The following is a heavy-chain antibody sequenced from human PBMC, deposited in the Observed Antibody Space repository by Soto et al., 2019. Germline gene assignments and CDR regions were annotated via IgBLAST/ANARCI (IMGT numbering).Heavy chain of an antibody. D-gene: IGHD4-17*01. Sequence: GASVKVSCKASGYTFTSYDINWVRQATGQGLVWLGWLNFNIVNTGYAQNFQGSVTLTRNTSISTAYMELSSLIFEDTAVYYCARGNTDGAFDIWGQGTMVTVSS. CDR2: LNFNIVNT. V-gene: IGHV1-8*01. J-gene: IGHJ3*02. CDR1: GYTFTSYD. CDR3: ARGNTDGAFDI.